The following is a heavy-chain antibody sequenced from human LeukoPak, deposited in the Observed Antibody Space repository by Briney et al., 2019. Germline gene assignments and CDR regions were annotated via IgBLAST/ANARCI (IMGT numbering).Heavy chain of an antibody. V-gene: IGHV4-4*07. CDR1: GVSLCCFE. CDR3: AREVSDYDILTGWIDY. J-gene: IGHJ4*02. CDR2: IYTSRTT. D-gene: IGHD3-9*01. Sequence: SLETLSLTCTLSGVSLCCFEWSCIRRPAGTEVRWFGRIYTSRTTNYTPSLKTRDPISGDTYKRHLSLTLICVTAGDTAVYYCAREVSDYDILTGWIDYWGQGTLLTVS.